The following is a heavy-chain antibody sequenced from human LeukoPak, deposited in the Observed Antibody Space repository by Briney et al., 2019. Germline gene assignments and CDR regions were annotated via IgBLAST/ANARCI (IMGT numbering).Heavy chain of an antibody. CDR3: AYCGGDCYRKDAFDI. CDR2: INHSGST. J-gene: IGHJ3*02. Sequence: PSETLSLTCAVYGGSFSGYYWSWSRQPPGKGLEWIGEINHSGSTNYNPSLKSRVTISVDTSKNQFSLKLSSVTAADTAVYYCAYCGGDCYRKDAFDIWGQGTMVTVSS. CDR1: GGSFSGYY. D-gene: IGHD2-21*02. V-gene: IGHV4-34*01.